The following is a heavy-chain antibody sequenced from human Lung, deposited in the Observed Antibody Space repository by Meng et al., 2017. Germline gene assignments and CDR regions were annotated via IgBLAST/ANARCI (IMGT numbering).Heavy chain of an antibody. CDR1: GGSISSNNW. D-gene: IGHD3-22*01. V-gene: IGHV4-4*02. CDR2: VYHSGST. Sequence: QVQLQESGPGLVKPSGSLSLTCAVSGGSISSNNWWSWVRQTPGRGLEWIGEVYHSGSTNYNPSLKSRVIISVNNSKNQFSLKLTSVTAADTAVYYCARGDSGYADFDSWGQGTLVTVSS. J-gene: IGHJ4*02. CDR3: ARGDSGYADFDS.